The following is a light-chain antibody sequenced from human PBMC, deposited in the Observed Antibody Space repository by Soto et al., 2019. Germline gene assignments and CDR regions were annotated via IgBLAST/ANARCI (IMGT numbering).Light chain of an antibody. Sequence: QSVLTQPPSASGTPGQRVTISCSGSSSNIGSNYVYWYQQLPGTAPKLLIYSNNQRRSGVPDRFSGSKSGTSASLAISGLRSEDEADYYCAAWDDSLSAWVFGGGTKVTVL. J-gene: IGLJ3*02. CDR2: SNN. V-gene: IGLV1-47*02. CDR1: SSNIGSNY. CDR3: AAWDDSLSAWV.